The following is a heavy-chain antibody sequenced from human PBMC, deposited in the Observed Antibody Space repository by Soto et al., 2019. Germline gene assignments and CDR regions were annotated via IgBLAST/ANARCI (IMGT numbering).Heavy chain of an antibody. D-gene: IGHD3-22*01. CDR1: GFTFSDYY. CDR2: ISSSGNII. V-gene: IGHV3-11*01. Sequence: GGSLSLSCAGSGFTFSDYYMSWIRPAPGKGLEWVSYISSSGNIIYYADSVKVRFTISRDNAKDSLYLQMNSLRAEDTAVYYCARDLGYYASDGYFDYWGQGTLVTVSA. J-gene: IGHJ4*02. CDR3: ARDLGYYASDGYFDY.